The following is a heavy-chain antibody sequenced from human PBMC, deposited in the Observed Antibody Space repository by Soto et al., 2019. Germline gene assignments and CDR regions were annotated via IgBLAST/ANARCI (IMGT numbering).Heavy chain of an antibody. CDR2: INPNSGDT. CDR1: GYTFTSYY. D-gene: IGHD3-3*01. CDR3: SRGIYDFWSGPLASHYGMDV. Sequence: ASVKVSCKASGYTFTSYYMHWVRQAPGQGLEWMGRINPNSGDTNYAQKFQGRVTITRDTSTSTDYMELSSLRSEDTAVYYCSRGIYDFWSGPLASHYGMDVWGQGTTVTVSS. J-gene: IGHJ6*02. V-gene: IGHV1-2*02.